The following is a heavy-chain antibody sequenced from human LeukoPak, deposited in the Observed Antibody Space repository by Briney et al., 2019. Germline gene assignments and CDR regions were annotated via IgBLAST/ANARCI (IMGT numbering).Heavy chain of an antibody. D-gene: IGHD3-22*01. J-gene: IGHJ4*02. Sequence: ASVKVSRKASGYTFTGYYMHWVRQAPGQGLEWMGWINPNSGGTNYAQKFQGRVTMTRDTSISTAYMELSRLRSDDTAVYYCARANLKTYYYDSSGYYFYFDYWGQGTLVTVSS. V-gene: IGHV1-2*02. CDR2: INPNSGGT. CDR1: GYTFTGYY. CDR3: ARANLKTYYYDSSGYYFYFDY.